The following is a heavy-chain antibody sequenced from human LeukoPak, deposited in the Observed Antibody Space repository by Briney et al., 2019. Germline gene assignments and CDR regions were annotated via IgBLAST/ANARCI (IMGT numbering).Heavy chain of an antibody. CDR1: GFTFSSYS. V-gene: IGHV3-21*01. Sequence: GGSLRLSCAASGFTFSSYSMSWVRQVPGKGLEWVSGIGTSSTYRLYADSVKGRFTISRDNAKSSLYLEMNSLRAEDTAVYYCARDVDGSGNYGFDWWGQGILVTVSS. D-gene: IGHD3-10*01. CDR2: IGTSSTYR. CDR3: ARDVDGSGNYGFDW. J-gene: IGHJ4*02.